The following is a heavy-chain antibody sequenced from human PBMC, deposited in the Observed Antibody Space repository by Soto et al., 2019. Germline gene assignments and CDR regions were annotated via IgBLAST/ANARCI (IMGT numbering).Heavy chain of an antibody. CDR1: GGSISSGGYY. V-gene: IGHV4-31*03. Sequence: SETLSLTCTVSGGSISSGGYYWSWIRQHPGKGLEWIGYIYYSGSTYYNPSLKSRVTISVDTSKNQFSLKLSSVTAADTAVYYCARDAVTTSLGMDVWGQGTTVTVSS. J-gene: IGHJ6*02. D-gene: IGHD4-17*01. CDR2: IYYSGST. CDR3: ARDAVTTSLGMDV.